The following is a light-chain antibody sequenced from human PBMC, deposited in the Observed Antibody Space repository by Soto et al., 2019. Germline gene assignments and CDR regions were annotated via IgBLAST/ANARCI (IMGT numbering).Light chain of an antibody. J-gene: IGLJ2*01. CDR2: EVS. V-gene: IGLV2-8*01. CDR3: SSYAGSNTVV. CDR1: SSDVGGYNY. Sequence: QSALTQPPSASGSPGQSVTISCTGTSSDVGGYNYVSWYQQHPGKAPKVMIYEVSKRPSGVPDRLSGSKSGNTASLTVSGLQAEDEADYYCSSYAGSNTVVFGGGTQLTVL.